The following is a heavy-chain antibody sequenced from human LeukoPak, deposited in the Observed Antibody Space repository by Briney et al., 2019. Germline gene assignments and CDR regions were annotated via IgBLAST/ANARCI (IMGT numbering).Heavy chain of an antibody. CDR1: GFTFADYL. V-gene: IGHV3-49*03. D-gene: IGHD2-2*01. CDR3: AKPATSILIYFDS. CDR2: IRSKTYGGTT. Sequence: GGSLRLSCTASGFTFADYLMGWFRQAPGKGLEWVGFIRSKTYGGTTEYAASVKGRFTISRDDSKSIAYLQMNSLETEDTAVYYCAKPATSILIYFDSWGQGTLVTVSS. J-gene: IGHJ4*02.